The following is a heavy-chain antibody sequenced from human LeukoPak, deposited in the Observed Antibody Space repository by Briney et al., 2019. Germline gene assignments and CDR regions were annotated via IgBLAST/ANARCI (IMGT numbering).Heavy chain of an antibody. V-gene: IGHV3-21*01. CDR1: GFTFSSYS. CDR3: ARQYYDSSGYHGVWFDP. J-gene: IGHJ5*02. D-gene: IGHD3-22*01. Sequence: PGGSLRLSCAASGFTFSSYSMNWVRQAPGKGLEWVSSISSSSSYIYYADSVKGRFTISRDNAKNSLYLQMNSLRAEDTAVYYCARQYYDSSGYHGVWFDPWGQGTLVTVSS. CDR2: ISSSSSYI.